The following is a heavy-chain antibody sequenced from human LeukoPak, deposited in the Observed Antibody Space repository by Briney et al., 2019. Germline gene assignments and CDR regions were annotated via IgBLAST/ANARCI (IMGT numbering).Heavy chain of an antibody. Sequence: QPGRSLRLSCAASGFTFSSYGMHWVRQAPGKGLEWVAVISYDGSNKYYADSVKGRFTISRDNSKNTLYLQMNSLRAEDTAIYYCAKKWSNDYPYFDYWGQGTLVTVSS. CDR2: ISYDGSNK. J-gene: IGHJ4*02. CDR1: GFTFSSYG. CDR3: AKKWSNDYPYFDY. D-gene: IGHD1-1*01. V-gene: IGHV3-30*18.